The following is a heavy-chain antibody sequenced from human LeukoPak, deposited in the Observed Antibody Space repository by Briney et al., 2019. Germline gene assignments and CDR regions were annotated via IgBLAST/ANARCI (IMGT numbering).Heavy chain of an antibody. CDR2: INHSGST. D-gene: IGHD3-10*02. CDR3: ARGQSMFDY. CDR1: GGSFSGYY. J-gene: IGHJ4*02. V-gene: IGHV4-34*01. Sequence: SETLSLTCAVYGGSFSGYYWSWIRQPPGKGLEWIGEINHSGSTNYNPSLKSRVTISVDTSKNQFSLKLSSVTAADTAVYYCARGQSMFDYWGQGTLVTVSS.